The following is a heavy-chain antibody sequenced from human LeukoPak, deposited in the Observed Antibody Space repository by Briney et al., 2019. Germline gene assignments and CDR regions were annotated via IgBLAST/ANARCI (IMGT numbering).Heavy chain of an antibody. V-gene: IGHV3-15*07. CDR1: GFTFSDAW. CDR2: IKRKTDGGTT. CDR3: TTGNWGPY. J-gene: IGHJ4*02. Sequence: PGGSLRLSCAASGFTFSDAWMNWVRQAPGKGLEWVGRIKRKTDGGTTDYAAPVKGRFTIPRDDSKNTLYLQMNSLKTEDTAVYYCTTGNWGPYWGQGTLVTVSS. D-gene: IGHD7-27*01.